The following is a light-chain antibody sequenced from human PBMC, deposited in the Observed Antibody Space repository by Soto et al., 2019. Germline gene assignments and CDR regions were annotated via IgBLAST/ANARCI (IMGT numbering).Light chain of an antibody. CDR1: QSVSSSY. J-gene: IGKJ2*02. CDR2: GAS. CDR3: QQYGSGT. V-gene: IGKV3-20*01. Sequence: EIVLTQSPGTLSLSPGERATLSCRASQSVSSSYLAWYQQKPGQAPRLLIYGASSRATGIPDRFSGSGSGTDFPLTISRLEPEDFSVYYCQQYGSGTFGQGTKLEIK.